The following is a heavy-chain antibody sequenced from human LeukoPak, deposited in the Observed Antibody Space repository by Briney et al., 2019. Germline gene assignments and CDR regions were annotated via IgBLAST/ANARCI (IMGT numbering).Heavy chain of an antibody. CDR2: ISGSGGST. CDR1: GFTFSSYA. V-gene: IGHV3-23*01. CDR3: AEVLGYDDAFDI. Sequence: GGSLRLSCAASGFTFSSYAMSWVRQAPGKGLEWVSAISGSGGSTYYADSVKGRFTISRDNSKNTLYLQMNSLRAEDTAVYYCAEVLGYDDAFDIWGQGTMVTVSS. J-gene: IGHJ3*02. D-gene: IGHD3-22*01.